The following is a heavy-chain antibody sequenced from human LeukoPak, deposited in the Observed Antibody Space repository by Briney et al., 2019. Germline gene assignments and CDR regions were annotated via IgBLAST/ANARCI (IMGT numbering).Heavy chain of an antibody. CDR1: GFTFSDYY. CDR3: ARTYYYDSSGYYPNDAFDI. D-gene: IGHD3-22*01. CDR2: ISSSSSTI. J-gene: IGHJ3*02. V-gene: IGHV3-11*04. Sequence: GGSLRLSCAASGFTFSDYYMSWIRQAPGKGLEWVSYISSSSSTIYYADSVKGRFTISRDNAKNSLYLQMNSLRAEDTAVYYCARTYYYDSSGYYPNDAFDIWGQGTMVTVSS.